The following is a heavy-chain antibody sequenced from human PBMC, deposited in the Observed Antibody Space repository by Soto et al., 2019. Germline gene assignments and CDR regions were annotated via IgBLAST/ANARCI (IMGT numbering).Heavy chain of an antibody. D-gene: IGHD6-6*01. V-gene: IGHV1-69*13. J-gene: IGHJ4*02. CDR2: IIPIFGTA. CDR1: WGTFSRYT. Sequence: GAPVKGSCKGSWGTFSRYTISWGRQAPGQGLEWMGGIIPIFGTANYAQKFQGRVTITADESTSTAYMELSSLRSEDTAVYYCASIAARGTYYFDYWGQGTLVTVSS. CDR3: ASIAARGTYYFDY.